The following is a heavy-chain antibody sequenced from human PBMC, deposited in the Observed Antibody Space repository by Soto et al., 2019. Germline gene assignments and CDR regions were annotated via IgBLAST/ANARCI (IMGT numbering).Heavy chain of an antibody. CDR1: GYSFTNYY. Sequence: APVKVSCKASGYSFTNYYMHWVRQAPGQGLEYMGVIHPNGGGTSYAQKFQGRVTMTRRTSITTAYMELSSLTSEDTAVYYCARVVSGGHSDYWGQGTLVTVSS. CDR3: ARVVSGGHSDY. J-gene: IGHJ4*02. V-gene: IGHV1-46*01. CDR2: IHPNGGGT. D-gene: IGHD2-15*01.